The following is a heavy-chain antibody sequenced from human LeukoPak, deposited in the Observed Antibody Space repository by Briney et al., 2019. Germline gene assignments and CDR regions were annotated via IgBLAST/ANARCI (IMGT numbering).Heavy chain of an antibody. CDR2: IKQDGNEK. D-gene: IGHD6-13*01. J-gene: IGHJ4*02. CDR3: ASRDALGY. Sequence: GGSLRLSCAASGFTFSEYWMSWVRQAPGKGLEWVANIKQDGNEKNYVDSVRGRFSISRDNTKNSVYLQMNNLRAEDTAVYYCASRDALGYWGQGTLVTVSS. V-gene: IGHV3-7*01. CDR1: GFTFSEYW.